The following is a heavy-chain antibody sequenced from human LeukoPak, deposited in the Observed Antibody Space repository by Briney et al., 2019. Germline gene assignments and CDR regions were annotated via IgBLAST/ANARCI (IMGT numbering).Heavy chain of an antibody. CDR3: ARDLEGYFDY. V-gene: IGHV3-53*01. D-gene: IGHD1-1*01. Sequence: GGSLRLSCAASGFTVSRNYMSWVRQAPGRGLEWVSVIYAGGTTYCADSVKGRFTISRDDSKNTLYLQMNRLTAEDTAVYYCARDLEGYFDYWGQGTLVTVSS. CDR1: GFTVSRNY. CDR2: IYAGGTT. J-gene: IGHJ4*02.